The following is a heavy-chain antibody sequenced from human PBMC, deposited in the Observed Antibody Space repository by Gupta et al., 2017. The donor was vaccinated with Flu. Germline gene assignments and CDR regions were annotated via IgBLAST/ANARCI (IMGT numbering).Heavy chain of an antibody. J-gene: IGHJ4*02. CDR2: IIPIFGTA. V-gene: IGHV1-69*06. CDR3: ARDIEYSGYDLGESDY. Sequence: VQSGAEVKKPGSSVKVSCKASGGTFSSYAISWVRQAPGQGLEWMGGIIPIFGTANYAQKFQGRVTITADKSTSTAYMELSSLRSEDTAVYYCARDIEYSGYDLGESDYWGQGTLVTVSS. CDR1: GGTFSSYA. D-gene: IGHD5-12*01.